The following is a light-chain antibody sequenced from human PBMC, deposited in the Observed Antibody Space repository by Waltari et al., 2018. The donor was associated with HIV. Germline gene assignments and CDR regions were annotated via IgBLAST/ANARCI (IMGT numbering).Light chain of an antibody. V-gene: IGLV2-11*01. Sequence: QSALTQPRSVSGSPGQSVTISCTGTSSDVGDYNSVSWYQQHPGKAPKLMIYDVSKWPSGVPDRVSGSKSGNTASLTISGLQAEDEADYYCCSYAGTYTYVFGTGTKVTVL. J-gene: IGLJ1*01. CDR3: CSYAGTYTYV. CDR1: SSDVGDYNS. CDR2: DVS.